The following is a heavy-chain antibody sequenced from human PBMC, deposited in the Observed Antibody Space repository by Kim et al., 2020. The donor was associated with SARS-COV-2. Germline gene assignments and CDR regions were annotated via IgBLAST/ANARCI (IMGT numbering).Heavy chain of an antibody. Sequence: ASVKVSCKASGGTFSSYAISWVRQAPGQGLEWMGWISAYNGNTNYAQKLQGRVTMTTDTSTSTAYMELRSLRSDDTAVYYCARVRTNVDIVATIGLYYYYGMDVWGQGTTVTVSS. V-gene: IGHV1-18*01. D-gene: IGHD5-12*01. CDR1: GGTFSSYA. CDR2: ISAYNGNT. J-gene: IGHJ6*02. CDR3: ARVRTNVDIVATIGLYYYYGMDV.